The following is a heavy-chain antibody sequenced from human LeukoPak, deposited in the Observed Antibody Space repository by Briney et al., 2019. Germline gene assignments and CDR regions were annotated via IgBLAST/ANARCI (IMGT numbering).Heavy chain of an antibody. CDR2: ISGSGDST. CDR3: VRRAAVRGMDF. V-gene: IGHV3-23*01. CDR1: GFIFDTHT. J-gene: IGHJ6*02. D-gene: IGHD1-14*01. Sequence: GGSLRLSCTASGFIFDTHTLTWVRQAPGRGLEWVASISGSGDSTNYGDSVKGRFTISRDNFKRTVHLEMSNLRADGTAMNYCVRRAAVRGMDFWGLGTTVIVSS.